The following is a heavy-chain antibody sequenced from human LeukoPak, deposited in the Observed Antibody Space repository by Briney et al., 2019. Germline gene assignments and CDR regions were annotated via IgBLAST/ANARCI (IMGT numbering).Heavy chain of an antibody. CDR3: ARADRTTGTTGLT. CDR2: INHSGST. J-gene: IGHJ4*02. V-gene: IGHV4-39*07. CDR1: GGSISSSSYY. D-gene: IGHD1-1*01. Sequence: PSETLSLTCTVSGGSISSSSYYWGWIRQPPGKGLEWIGEINHSGSTNYNPSLKSRVTISVDTSKNQFSLKLSSVTAADTAVYYCARADRTTGTTGLTWGQGTLVTVSS.